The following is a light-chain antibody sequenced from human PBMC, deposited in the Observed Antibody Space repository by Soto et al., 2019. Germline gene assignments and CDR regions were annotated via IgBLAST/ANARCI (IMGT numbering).Light chain of an antibody. Sequence: QSALTQPPSASGSPGQSVTFSCTGTSSDVGSFNYVSWYQQHPGKAPKLMIYEVTKRPSGVPDRFSGSKSGNTASLTVSGLQAEDEADYYCSSYAGSNNWVFDGGTKVTVL. CDR3: SSYAGSNNWV. J-gene: IGLJ3*02. V-gene: IGLV2-8*01. CDR2: EVT. CDR1: SSDVGSFNY.